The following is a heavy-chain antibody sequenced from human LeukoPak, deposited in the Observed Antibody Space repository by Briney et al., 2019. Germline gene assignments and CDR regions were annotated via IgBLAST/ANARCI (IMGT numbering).Heavy chain of an antibody. CDR2: ISDSSAFI. J-gene: IGHJ4*02. V-gene: IGHV3-21*01. Sequence: PGGSLRLSCAASGFTFSTYSMNWVRQAPGKGLEWVSSISDSSAFIYYAESVRGRFTISRDDAKNSLFLQMNRLRAEDTAVYYCARENYDFWGGSYDYWGQGTLVTVSS. CDR3: ARENYDFWGGSYDY. CDR1: GFTFSTYS. D-gene: IGHD3-3*01.